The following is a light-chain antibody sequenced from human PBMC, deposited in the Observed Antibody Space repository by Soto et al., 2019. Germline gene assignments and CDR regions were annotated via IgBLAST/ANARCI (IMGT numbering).Light chain of an antibody. CDR1: HYIYSN. CDR3: QQYHNLWT. J-gene: IGKJ1*01. V-gene: IGKV3-15*01. CDR2: RAS. Sequence: TLSVSPGARATLSCTASHYIYSNVAWFQQRPGQAPRLLIYRASTRATGTPARFSGSGSGTEFTLTITSLQSEDFALYYCQQYHNLWTFGQGTKVDI.